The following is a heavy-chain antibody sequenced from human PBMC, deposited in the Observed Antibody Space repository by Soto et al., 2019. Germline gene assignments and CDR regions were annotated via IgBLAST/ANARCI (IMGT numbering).Heavy chain of an antibody. Sequence: LGESLKISCKGSGYNFANFWIGWVRQMPGKGLEWMGMIFPGDSDTKNSPSLEGQITMSVGKSDSSAYLQWRSLKASDTAIYYCAAGYSTGLDAFDIRGQGTMVTVSS. CDR1: GYNFANFW. D-gene: IGHD2-8*02. J-gene: IGHJ3*02. CDR2: IFPGDSDT. V-gene: IGHV5-51*01. CDR3: AAGYSTGLDAFDI.